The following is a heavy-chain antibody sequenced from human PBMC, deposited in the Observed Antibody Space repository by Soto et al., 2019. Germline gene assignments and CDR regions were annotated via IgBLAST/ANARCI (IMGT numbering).Heavy chain of an antibody. D-gene: IGHD3-3*01. CDR3: ATGVIWIGYFTVDS. V-gene: IGHV1-69*01. CDR2: FIPVYRTL. J-gene: IGHJ4*02. Sequence: QVQLVQSGAEVKKPGSSVKGSCKASGGSFGNSAINWVRQTPGQGLEWLGGFIPVYRTLNYAQKFQGRVTITADESTGTAYMTLSSLASDHTAVYYCATGVIWIGYFTVDSWGQGTRVTVSS. CDR1: GGSFGNSA.